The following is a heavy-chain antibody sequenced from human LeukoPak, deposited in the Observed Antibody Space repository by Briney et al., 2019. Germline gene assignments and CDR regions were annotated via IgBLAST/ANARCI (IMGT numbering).Heavy chain of an antibody. CDR2: ISYDGSNK. V-gene: IGHV3-30*07. CDR3: AKEVGLHYYDSSGYYNY. Sequence: GGSLRLSCAAPGFTFSSYAMHWVRQAPGKGLEWVAVISYDGSNKYYADSVKGRFTISRGNSKNTLYLQMNSLRAEDTAVYYCAKEVGLHYYDSSGYYNYWGQGTLVTVSS. D-gene: IGHD3-22*01. J-gene: IGHJ4*02. CDR1: GFTFSSYA.